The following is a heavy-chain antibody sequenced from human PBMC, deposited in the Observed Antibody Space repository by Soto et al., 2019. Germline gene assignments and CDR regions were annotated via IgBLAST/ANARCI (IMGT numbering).Heavy chain of an antibody. D-gene: IGHD3-9*01. CDR1: GGSISSYY. CDR3: ARAKSNYDILTGYWVGAFDI. V-gene: IGHV4-59*01. CDR2: IYYSGST. Sequence: PSETLSLTCTVSGGSISSYYWSWIRQPPGKGLGWIGYIYYSGSTNYNPSLKSRVTISVDTSKNQFSLKLSSVTAADTAVYYCARAKSNYDILTGYWVGAFDIWGQGTMVTVSS. J-gene: IGHJ3*02.